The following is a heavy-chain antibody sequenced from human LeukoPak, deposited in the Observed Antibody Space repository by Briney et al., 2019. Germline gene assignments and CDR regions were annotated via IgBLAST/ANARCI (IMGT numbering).Heavy chain of an antibody. J-gene: IGHJ3*02. CDR2: INPSGGST. CDR3: ARDGRYSYGSGDAFDI. CDR1: GYTFTSYY. V-gene: IGHV1-46*01. D-gene: IGHD5-18*01. Sequence: ASVKVSCKASGYTFTSYYMHWVRQAPGQGLEWMGIINPSGGSTSYAQKFQGRVTMTRDTSTSTVYMELSSLRSEDTAVYYCARDGRYSYGSGDAFDIWGQETMVTVSS.